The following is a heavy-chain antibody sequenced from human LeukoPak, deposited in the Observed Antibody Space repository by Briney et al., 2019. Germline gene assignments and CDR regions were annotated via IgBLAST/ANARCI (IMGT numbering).Heavy chain of an antibody. J-gene: IGHJ4*02. V-gene: IGHV1-2*02. Sequence: ASVKVSCQASGYTFTGYYMHWVRQAPGQGLEWMGWINPNSGGTNYAQKFQGRVTMTRDTSISTAYMELSRLRPDDTAVYYCARGAADFWSGYNQYYFDYWGQGTLVTVSS. D-gene: IGHD3-3*01. CDR2: INPNSGGT. CDR1: GYTFTGYY. CDR3: ARGAADFWSGYNQYYFDY.